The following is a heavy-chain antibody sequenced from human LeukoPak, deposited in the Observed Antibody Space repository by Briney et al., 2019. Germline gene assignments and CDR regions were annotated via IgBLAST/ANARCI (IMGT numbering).Heavy chain of an antibody. Sequence: GGSLRLSCAASGFTFSTYVMSWVRQAPGKGLEWVSGISGSGGSTYFADSVRGRFTISRDNSKNTLYLQMNSLRVEDTALCYCVPAGGFFDYWGQGTLVTVSS. CDR3: VPAGGFFDY. J-gene: IGHJ4*02. CDR2: ISGSGGST. CDR1: GFTFSTYV. D-gene: IGHD3-10*01. V-gene: IGHV3-23*01.